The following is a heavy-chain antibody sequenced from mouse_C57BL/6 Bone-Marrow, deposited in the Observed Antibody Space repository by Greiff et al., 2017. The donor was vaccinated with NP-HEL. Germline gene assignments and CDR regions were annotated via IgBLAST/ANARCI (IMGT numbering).Heavy chain of an antibody. CDR3: ARWGSKKDDAMDY. Sequence: QVQLQQPGAELVKPGASVKLSCKASGYTFTSYWMHWVKQRPGQGLEWIGMIHPNSGSTNYNEKFKSKATLTVAKSSSTAYMQLSSLTSEDSAVYYGARWGSKKDDAMDYWGQGTSVTVSS. CDR2: IHPNSGST. V-gene: IGHV1-64*01. CDR1: GYTFTSYW. J-gene: IGHJ4*01. D-gene: IGHD1-1*01.